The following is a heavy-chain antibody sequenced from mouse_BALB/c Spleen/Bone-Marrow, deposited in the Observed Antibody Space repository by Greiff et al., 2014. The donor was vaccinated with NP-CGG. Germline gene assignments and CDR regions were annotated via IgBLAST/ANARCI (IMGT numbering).Heavy chain of an antibody. CDR3: ARITTATGAMDY. J-gene: IGHJ4*01. CDR2: IWADGST. CDR1: GFSLTNYG. Sequence: QVQLKGSRPGLVAPSPSLSITCTVSGFSLTNYGVHWVRQPPGKGLEWLGVIWADGSTNYNSALMSRLSISKDNSKSQVFFKMNSLQTDDTAMYYCARITTATGAMDYWGQGTSVTVSS. V-gene: IGHV2-9*02. D-gene: IGHD1-2*01.